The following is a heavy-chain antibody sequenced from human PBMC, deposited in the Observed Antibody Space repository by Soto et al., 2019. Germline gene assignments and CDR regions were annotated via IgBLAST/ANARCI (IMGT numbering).Heavy chain of an antibody. Sequence: SETLSLTCTVSGGSISSSSYYWGWIRQPPGKGLEWIGSIYYSGSTYYNPSLKSRVTISVDTSKNQFSLKLSSVTAADTAVYYCARHGVSIAARPGFDYWGQGTLVTVSS. CDR3: ARHGVSIAARPGFDY. V-gene: IGHV4-39*01. CDR2: IYYSGST. CDR1: GGSISSSSYY. J-gene: IGHJ4*02. D-gene: IGHD6-6*01.